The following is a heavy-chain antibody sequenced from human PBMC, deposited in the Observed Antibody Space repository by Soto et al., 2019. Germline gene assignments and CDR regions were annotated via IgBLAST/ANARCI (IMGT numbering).Heavy chain of an antibody. J-gene: IGHJ4*02. V-gene: IGHV3-15*07. CDR3: STGYSGYGFDY. D-gene: IGHD5-12*01. CDR1: GFTFSNAW. CDR2: IKSKTDGGTT. Sequence: EVQLVESGGGLVKPGGSLRLSCAASGFTFSNAWMNWVRQAPGKGLEWVGRIKSKTDGGTTDYAAPVKGRFTISRDDSKNTLYLQMNSLKTEYTAVYYCSTGYSGYGFDYWGQGTLVTVSS.